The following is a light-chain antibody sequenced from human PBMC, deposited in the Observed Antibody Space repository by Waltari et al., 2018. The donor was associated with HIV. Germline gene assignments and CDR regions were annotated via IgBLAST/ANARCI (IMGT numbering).Light chain of an antibody. V-gene: IGLV2-18*02. CDR2: DVS. CDR1: SSDVGNYKE. J-gene: IGLJ2*01. Sequence: QSALTQPPSVSGSLGQSVTISCTGTSSDVGNYKEVPWYQQSPGTAPKLMIYDVSNRPSGVPDRFSGSKSGNTASLTISGLQAEDEADYYCSSFTTSITVVFGGGTKLTVL. CDR3: SSFTTSITVV.